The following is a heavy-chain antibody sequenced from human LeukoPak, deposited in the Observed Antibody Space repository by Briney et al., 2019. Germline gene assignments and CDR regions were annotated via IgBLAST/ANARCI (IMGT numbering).Heavy chain of an antibody. J-gene: IGHJ5*02. CDR3: VKDVCSGGSCYWGS. Sequence: GGSLRLSCSASGFTFSSYAMHWGRQAPGKGLEYVSAISSNGGSTYYADSVKGRFTISRDNSKNTLYLQMSSLRAEDTAVYYCVKDVCSGGSCYWGSWGQGTLVTVSS. CDR1: GFTFSSYA. CDR2: ISSNGGST. D-gene: IGHD2-15*01. V-gene: IGHV3-64D*09.